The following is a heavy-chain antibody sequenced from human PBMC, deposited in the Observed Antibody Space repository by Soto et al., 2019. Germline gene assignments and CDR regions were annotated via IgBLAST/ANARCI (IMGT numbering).Heavy chain of an antibody. CDR3: VRDVESPGISGSWGAFDI. CDR2: IYSSGNT. V-gene: IGHV4-4*07. J-gene: IGHJ3*02. D-gene: IGHD1-20*01. Sequence: RSLPCTVSGGSTRNYFWTWIRQPAGKGLEWIGRIYSSGNTVYNASLKSRVTMSIDMSKNQFSMKLSSMTAADTAVYYCVRDVESPGISGSWGAFDIWGQGTVVTASS. CDR1: GGSTRNYF.